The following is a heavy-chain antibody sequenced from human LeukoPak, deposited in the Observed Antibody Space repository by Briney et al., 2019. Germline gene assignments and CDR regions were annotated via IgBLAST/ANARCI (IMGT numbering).Heavy chain of an antibody. Sequence: PSETLSLTCTVSGGSISSYYWSWIRQPPGKGLEWIEYIYYSGSTNYNPSLKSRVTISVDTSKNQFSLKLSSVTAADTAVYSCARGIYSYGYSTFDPWGQGTLVTVSS. J-gene: IGHJ5*02. CDR2: IYYSGST. CDR1: GGSISSYY. CDR3: ARGIYSYGYSTFDP. V-gene: IGHV4-59*01. D-gene: IGHD5-18*01.